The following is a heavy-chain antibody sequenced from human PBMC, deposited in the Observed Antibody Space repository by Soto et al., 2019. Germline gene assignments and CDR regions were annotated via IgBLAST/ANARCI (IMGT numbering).Heavy chain of an antibody. CDR3: ARDRGPYTGFFDY. CDR1: GGSINYYY. V-gene: IGHV4-59*01. CDR2: VYSSGAT. J-gene: IGHJ4*02. D-gene: IGHD2-8*02. Sequence: SETLSLTCTVSGGSINYYYWSWIRQPPGKGLEWIAYVYSSGATNYNPSLKSRATISVDTSKDQFSLKLSSVTAADTAVYYCARDRGPYTGFFDYWGQGTLVTVSS.